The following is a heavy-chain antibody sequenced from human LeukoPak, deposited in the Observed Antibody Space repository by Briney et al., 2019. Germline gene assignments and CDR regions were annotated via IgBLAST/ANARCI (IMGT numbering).Heavy chain of an antibody. V-gene: IGHV3-30*02. CDR2: IRYDGSNK. CDR1: GFTFSSYG. CDR3: AKSGTKQLVPTYFDY. J-gene: IGHJ4*02. Sequence: GGSLRLSCAASGFTFSSYGMHWVRQAPGKGLEWVAFIRYDGSNKYYADSVKGRFTISRDNSKNTLYLQMNSLRAEDTAVYYCAKSGTKQLVPTYFDYWGQGTLVTVSS. D-gene: IGHD6-6*01.